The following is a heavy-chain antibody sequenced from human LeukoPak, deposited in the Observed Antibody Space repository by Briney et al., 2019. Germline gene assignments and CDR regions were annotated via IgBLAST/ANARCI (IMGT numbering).Heavy chain of an antibody. V-gene: IGHV3-30*02. D-gene: IGHD6-13*01. CDR2: IRYDGSNK. CDR3: ARDSSSWYFRAFDI. Sequence: GGSLRLSCAASGFTFSSYGMHWVRQAPGKGLEWVAFIRYDGSNKYYADSVKGRFTISRDNSKNTLYLQMNSLRAEDTAVYYCARDSSSWYFRAFDIWGQGTMATVSS. J-gene: IGHJ3*02. CDR1: GFTFSSYG.